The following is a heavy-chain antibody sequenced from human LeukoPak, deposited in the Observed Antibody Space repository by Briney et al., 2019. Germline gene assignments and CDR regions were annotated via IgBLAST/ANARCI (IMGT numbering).Heavy chain of an antibody. D-gene: IGHD3-22*01. J-gene: IGHJ3*02. Sequence: GGSLRLSCAASGFTFSNAWMSWVRQAPGKGLEWVGRIKSKTDGGTTDYAAPVKGRFTISRDDSKNTLYLQMNSLKTEDTAVYYCTTTYYYDSSGYYNSLIGAFDIWGQGTMVTVSS. CDR3: TTTYYYDSSGYYNSLIGAFDI. CDR1: GFTFSNAW. CDR2: IKSKTDGGTT. V-gene: IGHV3-15*01.